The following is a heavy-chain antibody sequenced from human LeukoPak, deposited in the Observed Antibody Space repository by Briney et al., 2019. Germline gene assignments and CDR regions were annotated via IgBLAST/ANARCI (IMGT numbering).Heavy chain of an antibody. CDR2: IYYSGST. V-gene: IGHV4-31*03. CDR3: ARVGDYDFWSGYPPGDSRQYFDY. D-gene: IGHD3-3*01. CDR1: GGSISSGGYY. Sequence: PSETLSLTCTVSGGSISSGGYYWSWIRQHPGKGLEWIGYIYYSGSTYYNPSLKSRVTISVDTSKNQFSLKLSSVTAADTAVYYCARVGDYDFWSGYPPGDSRQYFDYWGQGTLATVSS. J-gene: IGHJ4*02.